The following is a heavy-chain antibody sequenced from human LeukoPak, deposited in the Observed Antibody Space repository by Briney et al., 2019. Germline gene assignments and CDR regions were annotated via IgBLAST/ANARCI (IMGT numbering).Heavy chain of an antibody. Sequence: PSETLSLTCTVSGGSISSSSYYWGWIRQPPGKGLEWIGSIYYSGGTYYNPSLKSRVTISVDTSKNQFSLKLSSVTAADTAVYYCAREAEGTVAFDIWGQGAMVTVSS. V-gene: IGHV4-39*07. J-gene: IGHJ3*02. CDR2: IYYSGGT. CDR1: GGSISSSSYY. D-gene: IGHD1-1*01. CDR3: AREAEGTVAFDI.